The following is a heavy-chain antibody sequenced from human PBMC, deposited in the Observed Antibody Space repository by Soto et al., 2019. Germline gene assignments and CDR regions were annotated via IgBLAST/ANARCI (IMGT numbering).Heavy chain of an antibody. CDR3: ARLGGYCSGGSCPYGMDV. D-gene: IGHD2-15*01. J-gene: IGHJ6*02. CDR1: GFTFSSYS. Sequence: LRLSCAASGFTFSSYSMNWVRQAPGKGLEWVSSISSSSSYIYYADSVKGRFTISRDNAKNSLYLQMNSLRAEDTAVYYCARLGGYCSGGSCPYGMDVWGQGTTVTVSS. V-gene: IGHV3-21*01. CDR2: ISSSSSYI.